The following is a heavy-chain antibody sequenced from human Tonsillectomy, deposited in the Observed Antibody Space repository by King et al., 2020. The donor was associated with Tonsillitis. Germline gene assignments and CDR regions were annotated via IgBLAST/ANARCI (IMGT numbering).Heavy chain of an antibody. CDR3: ASGTYDLWSGYLDAFDI. CDR2: INSDGSST. CDR1: GFTFSSYW. Sequence: VQLVESGGGLVQPGGSLRLSCAVSGFTFSSYWMHWVRQAPGKGLMWVSRINSDGSSTNYADSVKGRFTVSRDNAKNTLYLQMNSLRAEDTAVYYCASGTYDLWSGYLDAFDIWGQGTLVTVSS. J-gene: IGHJ3*02. V-gene: IGHV3-74*01. D-gene: IGHD3-3*01.